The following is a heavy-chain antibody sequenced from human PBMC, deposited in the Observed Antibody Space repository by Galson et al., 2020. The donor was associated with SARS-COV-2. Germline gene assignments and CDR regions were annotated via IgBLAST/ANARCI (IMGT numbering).Heavy chain of an antibody. Sequence: GESLKISCAASGFTFSSYGMHWVRQAPGKGLEWVAVISYDGSNKYYADSVKGRFTISRDNSKNTLYLQMNSLRAEDTAVYYCAKDSGVWFGELVLGHWGQGTLVTVSS. CDR1: GFTFSSYG. V-gene: IGHV3-30*18. J-gene: IGHJ4*02. D-gene: IGHD3-10*01. CDR2: ISYDGSNK. CDR3: AKDSGVWFGELVLGH.